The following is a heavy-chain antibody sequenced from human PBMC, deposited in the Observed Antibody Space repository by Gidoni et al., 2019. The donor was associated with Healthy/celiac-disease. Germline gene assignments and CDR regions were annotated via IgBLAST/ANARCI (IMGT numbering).Heavy chain of an antibody. CDR3: ARGPWGLRRSFDY. J-gene: IGHJ4*02. D-gene: IGHD7-27*01. V-gene: IGHV4-34*01. Sequence: QVQLQQWGAGLLKPSETLSLTCAVSGWSFSGYYWSWIRQPPGKGLEWIGEINHSGSTNYNPSLKSRVTISVDTSKNQFSLKLSSVTAADTAVYYCARGPWGLRRSFDYWGQGTLVTVSS. CDR1: GWSFSGYY. CDR2: INHSGST.